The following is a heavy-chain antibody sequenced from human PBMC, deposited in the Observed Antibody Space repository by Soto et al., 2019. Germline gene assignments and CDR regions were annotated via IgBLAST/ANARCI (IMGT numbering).Heavy chain of an antibody. CDR1: GYTFSNYA. CDR2: VSPYNGNA. D-gene: IGHD2-8*01. V-gene: IGHV1-18*04. CDR3: ARATSLIMAAPAY. J-gene: IGHJ4*02. Sequence: ASVKVSCKTSGYTFSNYAINCVRQAPGQGLVWMGWVSPYNGNANYTEKFQGRVSMTTDTSTTTAYMELTSLTSDDTAIYYCARATSLIMAAPAYWGQGTLVTVSS.